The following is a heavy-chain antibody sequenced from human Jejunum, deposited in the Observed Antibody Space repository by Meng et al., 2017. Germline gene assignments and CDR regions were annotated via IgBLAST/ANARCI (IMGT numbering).Heavy chain of an antibody. J-gene: IGHJ4*02. CDR3: AKEKGTGNYEDY. D-gene: IGHD1-7*01. V-gene: IGHV1-2*06. CDR2: INPYSGVA. Sequence: QGQLLQSGPEVWKPWASVKVSCKASGYTFTDYYVHWVRQAPGQGLEWMGRINPYSGVADFAQKFQGRVSMTRDTSITTAYMELRELTSDDTAVYFWAKEKGTGNYEDYWGQGTLVTVSS. CDR1: GYTFTDYY.